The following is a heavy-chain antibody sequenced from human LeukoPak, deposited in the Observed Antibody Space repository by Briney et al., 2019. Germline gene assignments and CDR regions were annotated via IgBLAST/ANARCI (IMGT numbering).Heavy chain of an antibody. CDR3: ARDRPYYDSSGYCDY. CDR2: ISSSGSTI. J-gene: IGHJ4*02. Sequence: GGSLRLSCAASGFTFSDYYMSWIRQAPGKGLEWVSYISSSGSTIYYADSVKGRFTSSRDNAKNSLYLQMNSLRAEDTAVYYCARDRPYYDSSGYCDYWGQGTLVTVSS. CDR1: GFTFSDYY. D-gene: IGHD3-22*01. V-gene: IGHV3-11*01.